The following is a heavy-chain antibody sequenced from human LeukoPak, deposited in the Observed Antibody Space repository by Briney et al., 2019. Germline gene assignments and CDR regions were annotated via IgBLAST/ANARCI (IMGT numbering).Heavy chain of an antibody. D-gene: IGHD6-19*01. CDR2: ISYDGSNK. J-gene: IGHJ5*02. V-gene: IGHV3-30-3*01. CDR1: GFTFSSYA. CDR3: ARDVGYSSVLKSWFDP. Sequence: GGSLRLSCAASGFTFSSYAMHWVRQAPGKGLEWVAVISYDGSNKYYADSVKGRFTISRDNSKNTLYLQMNSLRAEDTAVYYCARDVGYSSVLKSWFDPWGQGTLVTVSS.